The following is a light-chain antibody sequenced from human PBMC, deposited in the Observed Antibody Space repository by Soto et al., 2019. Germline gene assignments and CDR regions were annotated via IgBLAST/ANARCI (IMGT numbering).Light chain of an antibody. CDR3: EQYGTSPMYS. CDR1: QSISSAY. V-gene: IGKV3-20*01. Sequence: EIVLTQSPGTLSLSPGERATLSCRASQSISSAYFAWYQHKPGQAPSLLIYSTSLRATGIPDRFSGSGSVKDFTLPISRLEREDFAVYYCEQYGTSPMYSFGQGTKLEIK. J-gene: IGKJ2*01. CDR2: STS.